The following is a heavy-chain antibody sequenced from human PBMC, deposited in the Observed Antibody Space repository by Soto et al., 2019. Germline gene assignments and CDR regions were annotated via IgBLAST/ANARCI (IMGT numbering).Heavy chain of an antibody. CDR2: IYYSGST. Sequence: SETLSLTCTVSGDSIRSYYWTWIRQPPGKGLELIGYIYYSGSTRYNPSLKSRVTISVDMSKNQFSLKLSSVIAADTAVYYCARAYGGFDNGLDVWGQGTAVTVS. CDR1: GDSIRSYY. V-gene: IGHV4-59*01. D-gene: IGHD5-12*01. CDR3: ARAYGGFDNGLDV. J-gene: IGHJ6*02.